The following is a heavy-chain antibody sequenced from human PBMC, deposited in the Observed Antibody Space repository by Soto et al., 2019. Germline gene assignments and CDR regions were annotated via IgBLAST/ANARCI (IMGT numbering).Heavy chain of an antibody. CDR3: ARDSSEYCSGGNCYSYGWFDP. CDR2: INAGNGNT. V-gene: IGHV1-3*01. D-gene: IGHD2-15*01. CDR1: GYTFTSYT. J-gene: IGHJ5*02. Sequence: ASVKVSCKASGYTFTSYTIHCVRQAPGQRLEWMGWINAGNGNTKYSQKFQGRVSITRDTSASTAYMELSSLRSEDTAVYYCARDSSEYCSGGNCYSYGWFDPWGQGTLVTVSS.